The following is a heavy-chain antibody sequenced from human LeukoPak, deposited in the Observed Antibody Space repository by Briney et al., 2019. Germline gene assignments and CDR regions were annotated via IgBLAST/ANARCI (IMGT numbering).Heavy chain of an antibody. J-gene: IGHJ6*02. CDR3: ARSRLDYYGMDV. Sequence: PGGSLRLSCAASGFIFSNYGMNWVRQAPGKGLEWVAVIWYDGSNKYYADSVKGRFTISRDNSKNTLYLQMNSLRAEDTAVYYCARSRLDYYGMDVWGQGTTVTVSS. CDR1: GFIFSNYG. CDR2: IWYDGSNK. V-gene: IGHV3-33*08. D-gene: IGHD6-6*01.